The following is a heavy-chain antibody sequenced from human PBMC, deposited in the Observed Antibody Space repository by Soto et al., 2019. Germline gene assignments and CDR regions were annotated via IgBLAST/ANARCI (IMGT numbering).Heavy chain of an antibody. D-gene: IGHD3-9*01. V-gene: IGHV1-24*01. J-gene: IGHJ3*02. CDR3: ATENYDILTGTPHGAFDI. CDR2: FDPEDGET. CDR1: GYTLTELS. Sequence: ASVKVSCKVSGYTLTELSMHWVRQAPGKGLEWMGGFDPEDGETIYAQKFQGRVTMTEDTSTDTAYMELSSRRSEDTAVYYCATENYDILTGTPHGAFDIWGQGTMVTVSS.